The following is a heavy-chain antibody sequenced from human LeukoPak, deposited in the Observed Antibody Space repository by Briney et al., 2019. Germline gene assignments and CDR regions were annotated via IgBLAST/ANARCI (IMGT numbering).Heavy chain of an antibody. V-gene: IGHV3-23*01. CDR3: AKDRDIAVAGIWIN. CDR1: GFTFDDYA. D-gene: IGHD6-19*01. Sequence: GGSLRLSCAASGFTFDDYAMHWVRQAPGKGLEWVSGISGSGGSTYYADSVKGRFTISRDNSKNTLYLQMNSLRAEDTAVYYCAKDRDIAVAGIWINWGQGTLVTVSS. CDR2: ISGSGGST. J-gene: IGHJ4*02.